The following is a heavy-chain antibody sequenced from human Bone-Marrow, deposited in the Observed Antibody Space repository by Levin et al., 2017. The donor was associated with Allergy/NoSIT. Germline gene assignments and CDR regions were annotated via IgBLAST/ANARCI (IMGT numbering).Heavy chain of an antibody. J-gene: IGHJ5*02. D-gene: IGHD6-13*01. CDR2: MFAGGAA. CDR3: ARDETFNSWHTGWFDP. Sequence: NPSETLSLTCTVSGDSINNTNHYWIWIRQPAGKGLEWIGRMFAGGAATYNRSLRSRVTISIDTSKNQFSLKLTSVTAADTAVYYCARDETFNSWHTGWFDPWGQGTLVTVSS. CDR1: GDSINNTNHY. V-gene: IGHV4-61*02.